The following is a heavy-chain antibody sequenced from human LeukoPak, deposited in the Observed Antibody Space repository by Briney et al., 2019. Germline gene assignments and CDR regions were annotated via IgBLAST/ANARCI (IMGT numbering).Heavy chain of an antibody. V-gene: IGHV3-7*03. Sequence: GGSLRLSCAASGFTFSSYWMSWVRQAPGKGLEWVANIKQDGSEKFYVDSVKGRFTISRDNSKNTLYLQMNSLRAEDTAVYYCAKDIRSGYYGVFDIWGQGTMVTVSS. CDR2: IKQDGSEK. J-gene: IGHJ3*02. CDR3: AKDIRSGYYGVFDI. D-gene: IGHD3-22*01. CDR1: GFTFSSYW.